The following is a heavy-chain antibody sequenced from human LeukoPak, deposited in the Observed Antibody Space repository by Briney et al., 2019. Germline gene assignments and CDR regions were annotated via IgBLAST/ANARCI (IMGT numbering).Heavy chain of an antibody. J-gene: IGHJ4*02. CDR2: IYYSGST. Sequence: SATLSLTCTVSGGSIISYYWSWIRQPPGKGLEWIGYIYYSGSTNYNPSLKSRVTISVDTSKNQFSLKLRSVTAADTAVYYCARVRDDYGGRLFDSWGQGTLVTVSS. V-gene: IGHV4-59*01. CDR3: ARVRDDYGGRLFDS. CDR1: GGSIISYY. D-gene: IGHD4-17*01.